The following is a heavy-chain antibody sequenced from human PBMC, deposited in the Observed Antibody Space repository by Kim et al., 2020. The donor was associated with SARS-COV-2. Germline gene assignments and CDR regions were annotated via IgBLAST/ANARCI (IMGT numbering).Heavy chain of an antibody. V-gene: IGHV4-39*01. D-gene: IGHD6-19*01. J-gene: IGHJ4*02. Sequence: YYNPSLESRVVISVDMSKNQLALKLSSVTAADTAVYYCARIGYSSGWPDYWGQGTLVTVSS. CDR3: ARIGYSSGWPDY.